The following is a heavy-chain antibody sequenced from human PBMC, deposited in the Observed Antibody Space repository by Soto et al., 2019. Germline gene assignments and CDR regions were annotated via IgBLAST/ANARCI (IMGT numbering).Heavy chain of an antibody. J-gene: IGHJ4*02. CDR3: ARDRPSYCSGGSCYSGYFDF. CDR1: GFTFSSYG. D-gene: IGHD2-15*01. CDR2: IWYDGSNK. V-gene: IGHV3-33*01. Sequence: SLRLSCAASGFTFSSYGIHWVRQAPGKGLEWVAVIWYDGSNKYYADSVKGRFTISRDNSKNTLFLQMDSLRAEDTAVYYCARDRPSYCSGGSCYSGYFDFWGQGTLVTVSS.